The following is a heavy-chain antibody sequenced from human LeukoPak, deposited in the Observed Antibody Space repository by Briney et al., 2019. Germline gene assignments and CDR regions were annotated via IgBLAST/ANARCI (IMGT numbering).Heavy chain of an antibody. Sequence: GGSLRLSCAASGFTFSSYEMNWVRQAPGKGLEWVSYISSSGSTIYYADSVKGRFTISRDNAKNSLYLQMNSLRAEDTAVYYCARAFAVGAHGVFDYWGQGTLVTVSS. CDR1: GFTFSSYE. CDR3: ARAFAVGAHGVFDY. CDR2: ISSSGSTI. J-gene: IGHJ4*02. V-gene: IGHV3-48*03. D-gene: IGHD1-26*01.